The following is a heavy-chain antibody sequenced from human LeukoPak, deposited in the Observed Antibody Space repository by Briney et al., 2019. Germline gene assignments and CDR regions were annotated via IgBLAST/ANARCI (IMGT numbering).Heavy chain of an antibody. D-gene: IGHD2-15*01. J-gene: IGHJ3*02. V-gene: IGHV6-1*01. CDR3: AREGDIVVVVAATHDAFDI. CDR2: TYYRSKWYN. CDR1: GDSVSSNSAA. Sequence: SQTLSLTCAISGDSVSSNSAAWNWIRQSPSRGLGWLGRTYYRSKWYNDYAVSVKSRITINPDTSKNQFSLQLNSVTPEDTAVYYCAREGDIVVVVAATHDAFDIWGQGTMVTVSS.